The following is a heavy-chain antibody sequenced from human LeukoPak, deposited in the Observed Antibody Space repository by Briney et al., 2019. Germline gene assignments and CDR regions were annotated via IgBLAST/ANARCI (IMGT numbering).Heavy chain of an antibody. CDR1: VFNYNQQA. D-gene: IGHD6-13*01. CDR2: ISWKSVS. J-gene: IGHJ1*01. V-gene: IGHV3-9*01. Sequence: QRLPCTASVFNYNQQAMHWVRQIPGRGLEWVTDISWKSVSGYACFVKGRFTHSREHAQNSLYLQMNSLRPEKTAFECLKDSESSWFSTHFQHWGRGTLVSVSS. CDR3: KDSESSWFSTHFQH.